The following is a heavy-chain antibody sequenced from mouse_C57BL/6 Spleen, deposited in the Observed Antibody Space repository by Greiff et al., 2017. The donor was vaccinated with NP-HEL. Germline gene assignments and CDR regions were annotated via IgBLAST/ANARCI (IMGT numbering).Heavy chain of an antibody. CDR3: ARAIHYGSPYYYAMDY. D-gene: IGHD1-1*01. Sequence: EVKLMESEGGLVQPGSSMKLSCTASGFTFSDYYMAWVRQVPEKGLEWVANINYDGSSTYYLDSLKSRFIISRDNAKNILYLQMSSLKSEDTATYYCARAIHYGSPYYYAMDYWGQGTSVTVSS. CDR2: INYDGSST. CDR1: GFTFSDYY. V-gene: IGHV5-16*01. J-gene: IGHJ4*01.